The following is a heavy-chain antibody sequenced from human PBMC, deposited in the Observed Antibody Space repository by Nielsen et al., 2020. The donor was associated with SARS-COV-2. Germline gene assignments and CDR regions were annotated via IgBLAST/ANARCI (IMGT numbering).Heavy chain of an antibody. CDR1: GFTFSSYA. V-gene: IGHV3-30*04. CDR2: ISDDGSNK. CDR3: AKDLYSSSWYEIAYYYYGMDV. Sequence: GGSLRLSCAASGFTFSSYAMHWVRQAPGKGLEWVAVISDDGSNKYYADSVKGRFTISRDNSKNTLYLQMNSLRAEDTAVYYCAKDLYSSSWYEIAYYYYGMDVWGQGTTVTVSS. D-gene: IGHD6-13*01. J-gene: IGHJ6*02.